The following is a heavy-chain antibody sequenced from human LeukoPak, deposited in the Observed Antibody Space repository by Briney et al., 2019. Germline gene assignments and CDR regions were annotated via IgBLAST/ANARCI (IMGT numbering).Heavy chain of an antibody. V-gene: IGHV3-23*01. CDR3: AKADYYDILTGPNDAFDI. J-gene: IGHJ3*02. CDR1: GFTFGSYA. D-gene: IGHD3-9*01. Sequence: GGSLRLSCAASGFTFGSYAMSWVRQAPGKGLEWVSSISGSGGNAYYADSVKGRFTISRDNSKNTLYLQMNSLRAEDTAVYYCAKADYYDILTGPNDAFDIWGQGTMVTVPS. CDR2: ISGSGGNA.